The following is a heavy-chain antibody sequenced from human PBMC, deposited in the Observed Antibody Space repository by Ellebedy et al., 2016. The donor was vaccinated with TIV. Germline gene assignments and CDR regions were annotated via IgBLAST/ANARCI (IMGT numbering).Heavy chain of an antibody. V-gene: IGHV1-18*01. CDR1: GYTFTSYG. D-gene: IGHD6-13*01. CDR2: ISAYNGNT. CDR3: ARDGSSSWYLEAFDI. Sequence: ASVKVSXXASGYTFTSYGISWVRQAPGQGLEWMGWISAYNGNTNYAQKLQGRVTMITDTSTSTAYMELRSLRSDDTAVYYCARDGSSSWYLEAFDIWGQGTMVTVSS. J-gene: IGHJ3*02.